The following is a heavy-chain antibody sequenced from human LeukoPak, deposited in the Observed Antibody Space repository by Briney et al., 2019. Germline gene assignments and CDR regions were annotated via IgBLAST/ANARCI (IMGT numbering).Heavy chain of an antibody. CDR2: IYSGGST. J-gene: IGHJ4*02. CDR1: GFTASSNS. CDR3: VIEKSASVDY. Sequence: SGGSLRLSCAASGFTASSNSMTWVRQAPGKGLEWVSVIYSGGSTSYADSVKGRFTISRDNSKNTLYLQMNSLRVEDTAVYYCVIEKSASVDYWGRGTLVTVSS. V-gene: IGHV3-66*01.